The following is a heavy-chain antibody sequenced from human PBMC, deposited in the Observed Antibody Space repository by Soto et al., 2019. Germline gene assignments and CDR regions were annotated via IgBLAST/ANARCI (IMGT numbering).Heavy chain of an antibody. CDR3: ARDRVAAAARPHGMDV. J-gene: IGHJ6*01. CDR1: GGSISSGGYY. V-gene: IGHV4-31*03. CDR2: IYYSGST. D-gene: IGHD6-13*01. Sequence: QVQLQESGPGLVKPSQTLSLTCTVSGGSISSGGYYWSWIRQHPGKGLEWIGYIYYSGSTYYNPSLKGRVTLTVDPSKNQFFLKVSSVAGADTAVYYCARDRVAAAARPHGMDVWGQGTTVPVSS.